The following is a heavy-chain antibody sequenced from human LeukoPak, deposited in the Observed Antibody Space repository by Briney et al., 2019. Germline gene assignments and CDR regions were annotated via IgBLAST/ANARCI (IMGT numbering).Heavy chain of an antibody. D-gene: IGHD3-22*01. CDR3: AARGYDSGGYYFFDY. CDR2: IFAGSGNT. V-gene: IGHV1-58*02. Sequence: ASLKVSSKPSGFTSTSSATQSVRQTRGQRLERIGWIFAGSGNTNNTQKFQERLTLTKDMSTSTAYMELSGLRYEDTAVYYCAARGYDSGGYYFFDYWGQGTLVTVSS. CDR1: GFTSTSSA. J-gene: IGHJ4*02.